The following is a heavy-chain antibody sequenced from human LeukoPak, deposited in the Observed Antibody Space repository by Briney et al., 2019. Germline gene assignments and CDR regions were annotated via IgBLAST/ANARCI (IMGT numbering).Heavy chain of an antibody. J-gene: IGHJ3*02. CDR3: ARIPASRVTAPDAFNI. V-gene: IGHV3-23*01. CDR2: LSASGDRT. D-gene: IGHD2-21*02. CDR1: GFTFGSSA. Sequence: GGSLRLSCAASGFTFGSSAMSWVRQAPGRGLEWVSALSASGDRTYYADSVKGRFTISRDNSKNTLYLQMNSLRAEDTAVYYCARIPASRVTAPDAFNIWGQGTMVTVSS.